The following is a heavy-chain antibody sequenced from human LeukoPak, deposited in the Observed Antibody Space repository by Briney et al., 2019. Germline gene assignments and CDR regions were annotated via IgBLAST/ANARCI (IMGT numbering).Heavy chain of an antibody. CDR2: MSVSSGLI. D-gene: IGHD1-26*01. CDR1: GFTFSSYS. Sequence: KPGGSLRLSCAASGFTFSSYSMNWVRQAPGKGLEWVSSMSVSSGLIYYADSVKGRFTTSRDNAKSSLYLQMNRLRVEDTAVYYCAREFAGSASGAGYWGQGTLVTVSS. J-gene: IGHJ4*02. CDR3: AREFAGSASGAGY. V-gene: IGHV3-21*01.